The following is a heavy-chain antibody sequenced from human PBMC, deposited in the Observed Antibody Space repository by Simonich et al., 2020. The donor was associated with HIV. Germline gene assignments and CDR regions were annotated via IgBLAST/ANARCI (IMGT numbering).Heavy chain of an antibody. J-gene: IGHJ4*02. CDR1: GGSFMKYH. Sequence: QVQLQQWGAGLLKPSETLSITCAVHGGSFMKYHWGWIRQPPVKGLEWIGEINQSGSTTYNSSLKSRVTISVDTSKNQFSLKLNSVTAADTAIYYCARLRGDRYDYWGQGTLVTVSS. V-gene: IGHV4-34*01. D-gene: IGHD2-21*02. CDR3: ARLRGDRYDY. CDR2: INQSGST.